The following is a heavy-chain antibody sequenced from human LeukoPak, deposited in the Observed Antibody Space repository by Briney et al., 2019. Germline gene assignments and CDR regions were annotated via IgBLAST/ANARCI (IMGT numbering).Heavy chain of an antibody. D-gene: IGHD3-3*01. CDR3: ATTRADFWSGYYWFDP. Sequence: SETLSLTCTVSGGSISSYYWSWVRQPPGKGLEWIGYIYYSGSTNYNPSLKSRVTISVDTSKNQFSLKLSSVTAADTAVYYCATTRADFWSGYYWFDPWGQGTLVTVSS. CDR2: IYYSGST. V-gene: IGHV4-59*01. J-gene: IGHJ5*02. CDR1: GGSISSYY.